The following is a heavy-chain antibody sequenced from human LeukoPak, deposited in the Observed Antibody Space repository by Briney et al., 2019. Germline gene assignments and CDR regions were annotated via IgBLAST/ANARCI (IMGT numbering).Heavy chain of an antibody. CDR1: GFSFSDYA. CDR2: ISSAGSYQ. CDR3: ATAILTGYYSVWY. V-gene: IGHV3-30*07. Sequence: GRSLRLSCAASGFSFSDYAMHWVRQAPGKGLEWVSLISSAGSYQYYADSVKGRFTISRDNSKNTLHLQLDSLRAEDTAVYYRATAILTGYYSVWYWGQGTLVTVSS. D-gene: IGHD3-9*01. J-gene: IGHJ4*02.